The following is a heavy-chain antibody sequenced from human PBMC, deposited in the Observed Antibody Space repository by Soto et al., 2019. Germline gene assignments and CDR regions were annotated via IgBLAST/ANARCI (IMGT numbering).Heavy chain of an antibody. CDR3: ATGLRRTGMKASDAFDI. CDR2: ISSSSSYI. V-gene: IGHV3-21*01. D-gene: IGHD1-1*01. J-gene: IGHJ3*02. CDR1: GFTFSSYS. Sequence: GGSLRLSCAASGFTFSSYSMNWVRQAPGKGLEWVSSISSSSSYIYYADSVKGRFTISRDNAKNSLYLQMNSLRAEDTAVYYCATGLRRTGMKASDAFDIWGQGTMVTVSS.